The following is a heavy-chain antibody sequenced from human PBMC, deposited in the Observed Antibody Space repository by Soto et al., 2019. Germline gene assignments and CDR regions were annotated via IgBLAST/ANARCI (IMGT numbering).Heavy chain of an antibody. CDR1: GFLFNTYN. V-gene: IGHV3-21*01. Sequence: ESGGGLVKPGESLRISCAASGFLFNTYNMNWVRQAPGKGLEWVSSISGSGAYTYYADSVEGRFTISRDNARNSLHLQMNSLRAEDTAVYYCARDDFGDPYWGQGTLVTVSS. D-gene: IGHD2-21*01. CDR3: ARDDFGDPY. J-gene: IGHJ4*02. CDR2: ISGSGAYT.